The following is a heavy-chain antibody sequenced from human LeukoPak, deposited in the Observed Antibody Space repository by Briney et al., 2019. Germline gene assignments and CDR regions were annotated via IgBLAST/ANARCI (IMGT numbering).Heavy chain of an antibody. D-gene: IGHD2-21*02. CDR3: ARSVLAYCGGDCYSGSAFDI. Sequence: GRSLRLSCAASGFTFSSYGMHWVRQAPGKGLEWVAVISYDGSNKYYADSVKGRFTISRDNSKNTLYLQMNSLRAEDTAVYYCARSVLAYCGGDCYSGSAFDIWGQGTMVTVSS. CDR2: ISYDGSNK. V-gene: IGHV3-30*03. CDR1: GFTFSSYG. J-gene: IGHJ3*02.